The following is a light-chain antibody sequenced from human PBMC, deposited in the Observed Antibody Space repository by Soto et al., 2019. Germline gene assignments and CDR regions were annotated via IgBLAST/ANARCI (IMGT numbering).Light chain of an antibody. CDR2: GAS. CDR3: QQYYDWPTIT. J-gene: IGKJ5*01. V-gene: IGKV3-15*01. Sequence: EIVMTQSPATLSVPPGDRATLSCRASESVRSNLAWYQQKPGQAPRLLIYGASIRTADIPARFSGSGSGTEFTLTISTRQSEDFAVYYCQQYYDWPTITFGQGTQLE. CDR1: ESVRSN.